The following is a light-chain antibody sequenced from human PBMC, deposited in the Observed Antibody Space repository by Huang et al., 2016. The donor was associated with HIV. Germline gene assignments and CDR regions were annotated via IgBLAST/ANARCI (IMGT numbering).Light chain of an antibody. Sequence: IVLTQSPATLSWYLGERVTLSCRASQSITNHLAWYQQRPGQPPRLLIYDASTRVAGVPDRFSGSGSGTDFTLTISSLEPEDFALYYCQQHDSWLTFGGGTKVE. J-gene: IGKJ4*01. CDR3: QQHDSWLT. CDR1: QSITNH. V-gene: IGKV3-11*01. CDR2: DAS.